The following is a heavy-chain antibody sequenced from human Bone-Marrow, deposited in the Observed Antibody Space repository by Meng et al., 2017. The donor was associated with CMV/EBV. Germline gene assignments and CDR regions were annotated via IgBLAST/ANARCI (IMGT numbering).Heavy chain of an antibody. Sequence: GESLKISCAASGFTFSSYAMSWVRQAPGKGLEWVSAISGSGGSTYYADSVKGRFTISRDNSKNTLYLQMNSLRAEDTAVYYCAKPYYDFWSGYSPFDYWGQGTLVTVSS. CDR1: GFTFSSYA. V-gene: IGHV3-23*01. J-gene: IGHJ4*02. CDR2: ISGSGGST. CDR3: AKPYYDFWSGYSPFDY. D-gene: IGHD3-3*01.